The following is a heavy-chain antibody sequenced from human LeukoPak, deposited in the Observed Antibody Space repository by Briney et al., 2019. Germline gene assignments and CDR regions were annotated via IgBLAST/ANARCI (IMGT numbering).Heavy chain of an antibody. Sequence: SETLSLTCTVSGGSISSYYWSWIRQPPGKGLEWIGYIYYSGSTNYNPSLKSRVTISVDTSKDQFSLRLSSVTAADTAVYYCARGYSSGWIDYWGQGTLVTVSS. V-gene: IGHV4-59*01. D-gene: IGHD6-19*01. CDR2: IYYSGST. CDR3: ARGYSSGWIDY. CDR1: GGSISSYY. J-gene: IGHJ4*02.